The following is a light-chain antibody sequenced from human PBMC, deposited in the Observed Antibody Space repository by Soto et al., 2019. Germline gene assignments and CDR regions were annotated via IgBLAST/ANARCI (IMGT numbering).Light chain of an antibody. V-gene: IGLV3-21*02. CDR3: QVWDTSSDHVV. Sequence: SYELTQPPSVSVAPGQTATITCGGNNIGSKSVQWYQRKPGQAPVMFVYDGNDRPSGIPERFSGSNSGNTATLTISRVAAGDEAEYYCQVWDTSSDHVVFGGGTKLTVL. J-gene: IGLJ3*02. CDR1: NIGSKS. CDR2: DGN.